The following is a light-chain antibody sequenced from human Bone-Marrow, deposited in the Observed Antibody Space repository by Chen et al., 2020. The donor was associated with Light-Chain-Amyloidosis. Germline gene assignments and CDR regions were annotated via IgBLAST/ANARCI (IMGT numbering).Light chain of an antibody. CDR2: DDS. J-gene: IGLJ3*02. CDR3: QVWDRSSDRPV. Sequence: SYLLTQPSSVSVAPGQTANIACGGNNIGSTGVHWYQQTPGQAPLLVVYDDSDRPSGIPVRLSGSNSGNTATLTISRVEAGDEADYYCQVWDRSSDRPVFGGGTKLTVL. CDR1: NIGSTG. V-gene: IGLV3-21*02.